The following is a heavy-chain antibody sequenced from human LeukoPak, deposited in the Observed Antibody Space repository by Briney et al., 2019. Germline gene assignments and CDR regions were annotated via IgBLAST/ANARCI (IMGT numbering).Heavy chain of an antibody. CDR3: ARESYSNYGTFDY. CDR1: GFTFSILA. Sequence: GGSLRLSCAASGFTFSILAMNWVRQAPGKGLEXVXSISSSSYMYXADSVKGRITISRDNAKNSLYLQMNSLRAEDTAVYYCARESYSNYGTFDYWGQGTLVTVSS. J-gene: IGHJ4*02. D-gene: IGHD4-11*01. V-gene: IGHV3-21*01. CDR2: ISSSSYM.